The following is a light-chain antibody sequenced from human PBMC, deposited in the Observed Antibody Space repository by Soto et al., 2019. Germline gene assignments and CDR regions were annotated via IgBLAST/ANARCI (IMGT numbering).Light chain of an antibody. CDR1: QGISSY. CDR2: AAS. CDR3: HQYYSYPRK. V-gene: IGKV1-8*01. J-gene: IGKJ1*01. Sequence: AIRMTQSPSSFSASTGDRVTITCRASQGISSYLAWYQQKPGKAPKLLIYAASTLQSGVPSRFSGSGSGTDFTLTISCLQSEDFATYYCHQYYSYPRKFGQGTKVEIK.